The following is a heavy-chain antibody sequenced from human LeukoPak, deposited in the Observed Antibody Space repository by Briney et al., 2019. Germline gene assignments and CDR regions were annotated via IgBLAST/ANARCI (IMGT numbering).Heavy chain of an antibody. CDR2: IIPIFGTA. CDR3: AGGDILTGNYYYYYMDV. V-gene: IGHV1-69*05. D-gene: IGHD3-9*01. CDR1: GGTFSSYA. Sequence: ASVKVSCKASGGTFSSYAISWVRRAPGQGLEWMGGIIPIFGTANYAQKFQGRVTITTDESTSTAYMELSSLRSEDTAVYYCAGGDILTGNYYYYYMDVWGKGTTVTVSS. J-gene: IGHJ6*03.